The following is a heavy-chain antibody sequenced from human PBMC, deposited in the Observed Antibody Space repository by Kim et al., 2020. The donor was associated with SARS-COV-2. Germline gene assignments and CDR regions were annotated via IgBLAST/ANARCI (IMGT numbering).Heavy chain of an antibody. D-gene: IGHD6-13*01. V-gene: IGHV3-30*04. CDR3: ARAPYSSSLRWFDP. CDR2: ISYDGSNK. J-gene: IGHJ5*02. Sequence: GGSLRLSCAASGFTFSSYAMHWVRQAPGKGLEWVAVISYDGSNKYYADSVKGRFTISRDNSKNTLYLQMNSLRAEDTAVYYCARAPYSSSLRWFDPWGQGTLVTVSS. CDR1: GFTFSSYA.